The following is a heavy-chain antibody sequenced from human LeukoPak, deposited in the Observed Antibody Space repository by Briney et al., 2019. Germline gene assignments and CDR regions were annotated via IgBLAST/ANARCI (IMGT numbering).Heavy chain of an antibody. Sequence: GGSLRLSCAASGFNFSSYAMTWVRQAPGKGLEWVSSISGTGGNTYYADSVKGRFTMSRDNSKNTLYLQMTSLRAEDTAVYYCAKGARSRRGIAAAGDYYYGMDVWGQGTTVTVSS. V-gene: IGHV3-23*01. J-gene: IGHJ6*02. CDR1: GFNFSSYA. CDR3: AKGARSRRGIAAAGDYYYGMDV. D-gene: IGHD6-13*01. CDR2: ISGTGGNT.